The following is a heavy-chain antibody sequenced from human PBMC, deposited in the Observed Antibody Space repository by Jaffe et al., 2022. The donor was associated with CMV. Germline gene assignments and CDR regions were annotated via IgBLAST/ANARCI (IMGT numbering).Heavy chain of an antibody. J-gene: IGHJ5*02. V-gene: IGHV4-34*01. CDR3: ARAWREDWFDP. D-gene: IGHD1-1*01. CDR1: GGSFSGYY. Sequence: QVQLQQWGAGLLKPSETLSLTCAVYGGSFSGYYWSWIRQPPGKGLEWIGEINHSGSTNYNPSLKSRVTISVDTSKNQFSLKLSSVTAADTAVYYCARAWREDWFDPWGQGTLVTVSS. CDR2: INHSGST.